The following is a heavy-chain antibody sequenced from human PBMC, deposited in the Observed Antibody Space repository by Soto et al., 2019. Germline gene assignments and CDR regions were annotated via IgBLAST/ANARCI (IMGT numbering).Heavy chain of an antibody. D-gene: IGHD2-15*01. J-gene: IGHJ4*02. CDR3: AHRTGYCSGGSCYSWGY. V-gene: IGHV2-5*02. CDR1: GFSLSTSGVG. Sequence: QITLKESGPTLVKPTRTLTLTCTFSGFSLSTSGVGVGWIRQPPGRALAWLALIYWDDDKRYSPSLKSRHTITKDTSKNQAVLTMTNMDPVDTATYYGAHRTGYCSGGSCYSWGYWGQGTLVTVSS. CDR2: IYWDDDK.